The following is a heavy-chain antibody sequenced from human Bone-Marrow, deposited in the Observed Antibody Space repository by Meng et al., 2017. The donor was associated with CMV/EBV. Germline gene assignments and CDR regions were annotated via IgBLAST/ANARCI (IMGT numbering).Heavy chain of an antibody. J-gene: IGHJ6*02. CDR2: IYSGGST. V-gene: IGHV3-66*02. CDR3: AKDRGSGSYYDMDYYYGMDV. Sequence: GGSLRLSCAASGFTVSSNYMSWVRQAPGKGLEWVSVIYSGGSTYYADSVKGRFTISRDNSKNTLYLQMNSLRAEDTAVYYCAKDRGSGSYYDMDYYYGMDVWGQGTTVTVSS. D-gene: IGHD1-26*01. CDR1: GFTVSSNY.